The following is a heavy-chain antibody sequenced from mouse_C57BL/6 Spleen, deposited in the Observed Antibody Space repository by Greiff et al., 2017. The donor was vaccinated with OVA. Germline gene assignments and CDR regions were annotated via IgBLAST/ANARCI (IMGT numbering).Heavy chain of an antibody. CDR1: GYAFSSYW. CDR3: ARNWDRAMDY. J-gene: IGHJ4*01. D-gene: IGHD4-1*01. CDR2: IYPGDGDT. V-gene: IGHV1-80*01. Sequence: VQLVESGAELVKPGASVKISCKASGYAFSSYWMNWVKQRPGKGLEWIGQIYPGDGDTNYNGKFKGKATLTADKSSSTAYMQLSSLTSEDSAVYFCARNWDRAMDYWGQGTSVTVSS.